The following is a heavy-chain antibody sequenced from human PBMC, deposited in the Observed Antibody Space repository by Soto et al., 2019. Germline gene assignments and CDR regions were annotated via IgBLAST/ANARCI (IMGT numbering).Heavy chain of an antibody. CDR1: GYCISSGYY. Sequence: XATLSLTCAVCGYCISSGYYWCWIRQPPGKGLEWIGSIYHSGSTYYNPSLKSRVTISVDTSKNQFSLKLSSVTAADTAVYYCARGIAAAGYNWFDPRGQGTLVTVSS. CDR2: IYHSGST. CDR3: ARGIAAAGYNWFDP. J-gene: IGHJ5*02. V-gene: IGHV4-38-2*01. D-gene: IGHD6-13*01.